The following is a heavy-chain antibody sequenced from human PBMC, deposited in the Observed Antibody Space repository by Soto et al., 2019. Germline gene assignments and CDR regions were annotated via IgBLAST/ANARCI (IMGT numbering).Heavy chain of an antibody. CDR3: ARGVTVFGLVSRFWFDP. D-gene: IGHD3-3*01. CDR1: GGSISSGDYS. Sequence: SETLSLTCTVSGGSISSGDYSWSWVRQSPGKGLEWIGHIYNSGITYCNPSLKSRVVISIDTSRNQFSLRLNSLTAADRAVYFCARGVTVFGLVSRFWFDPWGQGTVVTVSS. CDR2: IYNSGIT. J-gene: IGHJ5*02. V-gene: IGHV4-30-4*01.